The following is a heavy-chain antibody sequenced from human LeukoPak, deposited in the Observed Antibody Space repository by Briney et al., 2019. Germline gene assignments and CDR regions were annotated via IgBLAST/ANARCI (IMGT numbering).Heavy chain of an antibody. D-gene: IGHD3-22*01. Sequence: PSETLSLTCTVSGGSISSYYWNWIRQPPGKGLEWIGHIYYTGSTNYNPSLKSRVTISVDTSKNQFSLKLNSVTAADTAVYYCARREGWLLRDYWGQGTLVTVSS. CDR3: ARREGWLLRDY. J-gene: IGHJ4*02. CDR1: GGSISSYY. V-gene: IGHV4-59*08. CDR2: IYYTGST.